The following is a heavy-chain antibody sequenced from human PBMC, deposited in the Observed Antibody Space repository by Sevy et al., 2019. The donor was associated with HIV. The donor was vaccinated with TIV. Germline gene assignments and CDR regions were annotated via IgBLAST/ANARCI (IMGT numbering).Heavy chain of an antibody. V-gene: IGHV3-7*01. CDR2: INQDGSAK. Sequence: GGALRLSCEASGFTFSGYWMSWVRQAPGKGLEWVANINQDGSAKYYVDSVKGRFTISRDNTKNSLSLQMNSLRAEDTAVYYCASRGSSTSCYCYWGQGTQVTVSS. J-gene: IGHJ4*02. CDR1: GFTFSGYW. D-gene: IGHD2-2*01. CDR3: ASRGSSTSCYCY.